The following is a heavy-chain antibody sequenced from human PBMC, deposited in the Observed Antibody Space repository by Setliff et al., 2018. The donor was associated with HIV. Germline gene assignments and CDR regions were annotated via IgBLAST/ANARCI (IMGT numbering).Heavy chain of an antibody. CDR3: ARGKVGYDGIMDV. Sequence: WASVKVSCKASGYTFTSYAMHWVRQAPGQRLEWMGWINAGNGNTKYSQGFQGRVTITRDTSASTAYMELSSLRSEDMAVYYCARGKVGYDGIMDVWGKGTTVTVSS. J-gene: IGHJ6*04. CDR2: INAGNGNT. V-gene: IGHV1-3*03. D-gene: IGHD3-16*01. CDR1: GYTFTSYA.